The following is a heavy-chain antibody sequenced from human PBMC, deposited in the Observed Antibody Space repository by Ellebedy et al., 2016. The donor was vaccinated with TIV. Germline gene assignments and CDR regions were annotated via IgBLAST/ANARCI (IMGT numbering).Heavy chain of an antibody. J-gene: IGHJ4*02. CDR3: AKAAVESRSDY. CDR1: GYTFTSYG. D-gene: IGHD3-3*01. V-gene: IGHV1-18*01. CDR2: ISAYNGNT. Sequence: AASVKVSCKASGYTFTSYGISWVRQAPGQGLEWMGWISAYNGNTNYAQKLQGRVTMTTDTSTSTAFMELRSLRSDDTAVYYCAKAAVESRSDYWGQGTLVTVSS.